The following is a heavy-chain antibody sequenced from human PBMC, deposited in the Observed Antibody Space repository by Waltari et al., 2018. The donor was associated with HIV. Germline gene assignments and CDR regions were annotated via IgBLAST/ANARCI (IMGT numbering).Heavy chain of an antibody. Sequence: EVQLVESGGGLVQPGGSLRLSCAASGFTFSSYWMHWVRQAPGKGLVWVSCINSDGSRTSYAVSVKGRFTISRDNAKNTLYLQMNSLRAEDTAVYYCASGYSSSWRSDSYYYGMDVWGQGTTVTFSS. V-gene: IGHV3-74*01. D-gene: IGHD6-13*01. J-gene: IGHJ6*02. CDR2: INSDGSRT. CDR1: GFTFSSYW. CDR3: ASGYSSSWRSDSYYYGMDV.